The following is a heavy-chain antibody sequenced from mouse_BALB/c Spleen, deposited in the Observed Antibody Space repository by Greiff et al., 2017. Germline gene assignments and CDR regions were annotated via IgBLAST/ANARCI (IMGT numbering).Heavy chain of an antibody. CDR1: GYSFTGYP. D-gene: IGHD1-1*01. V-gene: IGHV1-26*01. CDR3: ARNEDYYDYYDMDY. Sequence: EVQLQQSGPELVKPGASMKISCKASGYSFTGYPMNWVKQSHGKNLEWIGLINPYNGGTSYNQKFKGKATLTVDKSSSTAYMELLSLTSEDSAVYYWARNEDYYDYYDMDYWGQGTSVTVSA. J-gene: IGHJ4*01. CDR2: INPYNGGT.